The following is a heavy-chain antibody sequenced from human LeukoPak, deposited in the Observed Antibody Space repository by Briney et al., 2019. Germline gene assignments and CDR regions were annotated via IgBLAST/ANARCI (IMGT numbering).Heavy chain of an antibody. D-gene: IGHD6-19*01. CDR2: ISCSGGST. CDR3: ATVAVAGLFPKNLNKYYFAY. Sequence: PGGSLRLSCAASGFTFSSYAMSWVRQAPWKGLEGVSAISCSGGSTYYADSVKGRFTISRDNSKNTLYLKINSLRDEDTAVYYCATVAVAGLFPKNLNKYYFAYWGQGTLVTVSS. J-gene: IGHJ4*02. V-gene: IGHV3-23*01. CDR1: GFTFSSYA.